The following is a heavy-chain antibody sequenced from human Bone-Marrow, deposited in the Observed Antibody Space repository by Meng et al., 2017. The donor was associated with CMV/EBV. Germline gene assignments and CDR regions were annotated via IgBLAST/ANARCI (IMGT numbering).Heavy chain of an antibody. V-gene: IGHV3-23*03. CDR2: IYSGGSST. CDR1: GFTFSSYA. CDR3: AKGTSRDGYNTDFDY. D-gene: IGHD5-24*01. Sequence: GGSLRLSCAASGFTFSSYAMSWVRQAPGKGLEWVSVIYSGGSSTYYADSAKGRFTISRDNSKNTLYLQMNSLRAEDTAVYYCAKGTSRDGYNTDFDYWGQGTLVTFSS. J-gene: IGHJ4*02.